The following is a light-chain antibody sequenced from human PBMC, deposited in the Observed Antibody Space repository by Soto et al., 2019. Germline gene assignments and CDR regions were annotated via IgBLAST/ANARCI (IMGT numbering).Light chain of an antibody. J-gene: IGKJ4*01. CDR3: QQYNNWPPRLT. CDR2: GAS. V-gene: IGKV3-15*01. Sequence: EIVLTQSPGTLSLSPGERATLSCWASQSVTSSYLAWYQQKPGQAPRLLIYGASTRATGIPARFSGSGSGTEFTLTISSLQSEDFAVYYCQQYNNWPPRLTFGGGTKVDIK. CDR1: QSVTSSY.